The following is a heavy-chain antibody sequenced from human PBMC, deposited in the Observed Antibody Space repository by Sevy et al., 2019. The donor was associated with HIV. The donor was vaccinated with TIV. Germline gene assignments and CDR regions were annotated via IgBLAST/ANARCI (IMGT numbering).Heavy chain of an antibody. CDR2: INNGGST. V-gene: IGHV3-23*01. CDR1: GFTFSNYA. J-gene: IGHJ4*02. CDR3: ASGDTTMITDLDY. Sequence: GGSLRLSCGASGFTFSNYAMSWVRQAPGKGPEWVSGINNGGSTYYADPVKGRFTISRDNSKKRVFVQMNSLRAEDTAVYYCASGDTTMITDLDYWGQGALVTVSS. D-gene: IGHD5-18*01.